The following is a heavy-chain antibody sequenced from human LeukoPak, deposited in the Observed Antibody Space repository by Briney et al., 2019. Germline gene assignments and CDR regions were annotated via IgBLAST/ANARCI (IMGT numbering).Heavy chain of an antibody. CDR3: AGSSSSGISVLQF. V-gene: IGHV3-7*01. CDR1: GFTFSSYW. Sequence: GSLRLSCAASGFTFSSYWMSWVRQAPGKGLEWVANIKQDGSEKYYVDSVKGRFTISRDNAKNSLYLQMNSLRAEDTAVYFCAGSSSSGISVLQFWGQGTLVIVSA. D-gene: IGHD6-13*01. J-gene: IGHJ4*02. CDR2: IKQDGSEK.